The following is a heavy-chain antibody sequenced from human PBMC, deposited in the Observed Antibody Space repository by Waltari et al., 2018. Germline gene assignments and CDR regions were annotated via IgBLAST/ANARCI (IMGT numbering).Heavy chain of an antibody. Sequence: EVQLVESGGNLVKPGGSLRLSCVASGLPFSNNYMLWVRQAPGKGLEWVANINGDGSAKNYMDSGRGRFTISRDNAKNSVYMQLNSLRDDDTAVYYCVRDGLIHAADYWGQGTLVSVSS. CDR1: GLPFSNNY. D-gene: IGHD2-15*01. V-gene: IGHV3-7*01. J-gene: IGHJ4*02. CDR3: VRDGLIHAADY. CDR2: INGDGSAK.